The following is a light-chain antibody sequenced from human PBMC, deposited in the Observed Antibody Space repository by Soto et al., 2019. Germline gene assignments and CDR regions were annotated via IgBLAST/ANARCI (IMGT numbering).Light chain of an antibody. CDR2: DAS. CDR1: QSISSW. V-gene: IGKV1-5*01. J-gene: IGKJ4*01. CDR3: QQYNSYSRT. Sequence: DIQMTQSPSTLSASVGDRVTITCRASQSISSWLAWYQQKPGKAPELLIYDASSLESGVPSRFSGSGSGTEFTLTISSLQPDDFATYYCQQYNSYSRTFGGGTKVDIK.